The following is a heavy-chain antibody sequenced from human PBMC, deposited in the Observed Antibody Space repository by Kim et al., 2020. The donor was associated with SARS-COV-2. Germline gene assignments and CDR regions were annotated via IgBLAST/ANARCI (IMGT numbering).Heavy chain of an antibody. D-gene: IGHD4-17*01. J-gene: IGHJ6*02. CDR3: ARGYGDYGMAYYYYYGMDV. CDR2: IWYDGSNK. Sequence: GGSLRLSCAASGFTFSSYGMHWVRQAPGKGLEWVAVIWYDGSNKYYADSVKGRFTISRDNSKNTLYLQMNSLRAEDTAVYYCARGYGDYGMAYYYYYGMDVWGQGTTVTVSS. V-gene: IGHV3-33*01. CDR1: GFTFSSYG.